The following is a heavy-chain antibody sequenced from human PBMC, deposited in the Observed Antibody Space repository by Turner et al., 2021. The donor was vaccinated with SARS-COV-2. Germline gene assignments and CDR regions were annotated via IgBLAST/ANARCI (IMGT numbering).Heavy chain of an antibody. J-gene: IGHJ4*02. CDR2: INQDGSEK. V-gene: IGHV3-7*03. CDR1: GFTFSSYW. D-gene: IGHD6-13*01. Sequence: EVQLVESGGGLVEPGGPLRLSCAASGFTFSSYWMSWGRQAPGKGLEGVANINQDGSEKYYVDSVKGRFTISRDNAKNSLYLQMNSLRAEDTAVYYCARLHTSSWYFDYWGQGTLVTVSS. CDR3: ARLHTSSWYFDY.